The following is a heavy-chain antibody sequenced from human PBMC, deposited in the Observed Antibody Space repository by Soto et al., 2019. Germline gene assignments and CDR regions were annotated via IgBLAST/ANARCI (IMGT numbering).Heavy chain of an antibody. CDR3: ARGIGYCSSTSCRKSRVGGNGDVFYI. CDR2: ISSSSSTI. J-gene: IGHJ3*02. V-gene: IGHV3-48*01. CDR1: GFTFSRYS. D-gene: IGHD2-2*01. Sequence: AGGSLRLSCAASGFTFSRYSMNWVRQAPGKGQEWVSYISSSSSTIYYADSVKGRFTISRDNAKNSLYLQMNSLRAGDTAVYYCARGIGYCSSTSCRKSRVGGNGDVFYIWGRGSMVTGSS.